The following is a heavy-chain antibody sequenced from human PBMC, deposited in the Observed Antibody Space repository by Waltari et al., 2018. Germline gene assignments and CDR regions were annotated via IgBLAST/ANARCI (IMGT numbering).Heavy chain of an antibody. J-gene: IGHJ6*03. V-gene: IGHV4-4*07. D-gene: IGHD2-2*01. CDR1: GGSISSYY. CDR2: IYTSGST. Sequence: QVQLQESGPGLVKPSETLSLTCTVSGGSISSYYWSWIRQPAGKGLEWIGRIYTSGSTNYTPALKSRVTMSVDTSKNQFSLKLSSVTAADTAVYYCASEGRVVPAAYNYYYMDVWGKGTTVTISS. CDR3: ASEGRVVPAAYNYYYMDV.